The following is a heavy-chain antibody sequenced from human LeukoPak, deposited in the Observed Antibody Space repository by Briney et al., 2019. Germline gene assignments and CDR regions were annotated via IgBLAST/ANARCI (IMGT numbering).Heavy chain of an antibody. CDR2: IYYSGST. CDR1: GGSISSGDYY. D-gene: IGHD2-15*01. Sequence: PSETLSLTCTVSGGSISSGDYYWSWIRQPPGKGLEWIGYIYYSGSTYYNPSLKSRVTISVDTSKNQFSLKLSSVTAADTAVYYCAREGVAATRLDYWGQGTLVTVPS. V-gene: IGHV4-30-4*01. J-gene: IGHJ4*02. CDR3: AREGVAATRLDY.